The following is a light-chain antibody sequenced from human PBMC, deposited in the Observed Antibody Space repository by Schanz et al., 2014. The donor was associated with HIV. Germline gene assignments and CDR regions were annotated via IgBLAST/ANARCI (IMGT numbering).Light chain of an antibody. Sequence: QSVLTQPPSASGTPGQRVTISCSGSSSNIGSNYVYWYQQLPGTAPKLLIYRNNQRPLGVPDRFSGSKSGTSASLAISGLRSEDEADYYCAAWDDSLSALYVFGTGTKLTVL. CDR3: AAWDDSLSALYV. CDR1: SSNIGSNY. V-gene: IGLV1-47*01. J-gene: IGLJ1*01. CDR2: RNN.